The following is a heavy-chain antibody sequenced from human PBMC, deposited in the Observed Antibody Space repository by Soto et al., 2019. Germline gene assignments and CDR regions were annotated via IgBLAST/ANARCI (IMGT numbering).Heavy chain of an antibody. CDR3: VRRVSGNYDY. V-gene: IGHV3-64*01. D-gene: IGHD1-7*01. Sequence: EVQLAESRGGMVQPGGSLRLSCVASGFTVSGYDMHGVRQAPGKGLEYVSSISSNGGTTYYGNSVKGRFTISRDNSKNTLYLQMGSLRAEDMAVYYCVRRVSGNYDYWGQGTLVTVFS. CDR1: GFTVSGYD. CDR2: ISSNGGTT. J-gene: IGHJ4*02.